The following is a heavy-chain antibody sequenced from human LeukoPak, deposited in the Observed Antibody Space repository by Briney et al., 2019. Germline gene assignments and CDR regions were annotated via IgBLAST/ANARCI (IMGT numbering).Heavy chain of an antibody. J-gene: IGHJ5*02. V-gene: IGHV3-23*01. CDR1: GFTFSTYA. CDR3: AKEPREYCSSTSCPNWLDP. CDR2: ISGSGGTT. Sequence: GGSLRLSCAASGFTFSTYAMSWVRQAPGKGLEWVSAISGSGGTTYYADSVKGRVTISRDSSKKTLYLQMNSLRAEDTAVYYCAKEPREYCSSTSCPNWLDPWGQGTLVTVSS. D-gene: IGHD2-2*01.